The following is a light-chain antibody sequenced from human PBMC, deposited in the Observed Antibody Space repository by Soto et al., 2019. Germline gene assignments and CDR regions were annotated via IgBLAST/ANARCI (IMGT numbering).Light chain of an antibody. CDR1: QSISSY. CDR2: AAS. V-gene: IGKV1-39*01. J-gene: IGKJ1*01. Sequence: DIQMTQSPSSLSASVGDRVTITCRASQSISSYLNWYHQKPGKAPKLLIYAASSLRSGVPSRFSGSGSGTDFTLTISSLQPEDFATYYCQQSYSTLWTFGQGTKVEIK. CDR3: QQSYSTLWT.